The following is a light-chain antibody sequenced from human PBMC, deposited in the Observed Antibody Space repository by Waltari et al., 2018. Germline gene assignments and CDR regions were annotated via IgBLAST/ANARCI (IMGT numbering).Light chain of an antibody. V-gene: IGLV3-27*01. Sequence: SYELTQPSSVSVSPGQPARITCSGYLPSTTYPRWFQQRPGQAPVLVIHKDSKRPSGIPERFSGSSSGTTVILTISGAQVEDEADYYCYSATDNNLRVFGGGTKLTVL. J-gene: IGLJ3*02. CDR1: LPSTTY. CDR2: KDS. CDR3: YSATDNNLRV.